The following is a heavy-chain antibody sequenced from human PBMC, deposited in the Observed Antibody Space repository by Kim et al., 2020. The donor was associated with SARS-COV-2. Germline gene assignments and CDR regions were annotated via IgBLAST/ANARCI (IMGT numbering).Heavy chain of an antibody. CDR3: ARVSDYGGFDP. V-gene: IGHV1-2*02. J-gene: IGHJ5*02. D-gene: IGHD4-17*01. Sequence: TNYAQKFQGRVTMTRDTSISQAYMELSRLRSDDTAVDYCARVSDYGGFDPWGQGTLVTVSS. CDR2: T.